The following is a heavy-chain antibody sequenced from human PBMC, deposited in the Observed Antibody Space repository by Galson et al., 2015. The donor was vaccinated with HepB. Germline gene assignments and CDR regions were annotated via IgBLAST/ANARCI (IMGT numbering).Heavy chain of an antibody. Sequence: ETLSLTCAVYGGSFSGYYWSWIRQPPGKGLEWIGEINHSGSTNYNPSLKSRVTISVDTSKNQFSLKLSSVTAADTAVYYCARGSAGSGSYYRRGFDYWGQGTLVTVSS. CDR1: GGSFSGYY. J-gene: IGHJ4*02. CDR2: INHSGST. D-gene: IGHD3-10*01. V-gene: IGHV4-34*01. CDR3: ARGSAGSGSYYRRGFDY.